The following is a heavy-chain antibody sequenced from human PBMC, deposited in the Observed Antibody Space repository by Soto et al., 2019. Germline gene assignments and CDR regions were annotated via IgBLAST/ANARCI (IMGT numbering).Heavy chain of an antibody. V-gene: IGHV1-58*01. CDR1: GFTFSSSA. D-gene: IGHD3-9*01. CDR2: IVVGSGNT. J-gene: IGHJ5*02. CDR3: AAFDPGPMGFDP. Sequence: SVKVSCKASGFTFSSSAVQWVRQARGQRLEWIGKIVVGSGNTNYAQKFQERVTITRDMSTSTAYMELRSLRSEDTALYYCAAFDPGPMGFDPWGQGTLVTVSS.